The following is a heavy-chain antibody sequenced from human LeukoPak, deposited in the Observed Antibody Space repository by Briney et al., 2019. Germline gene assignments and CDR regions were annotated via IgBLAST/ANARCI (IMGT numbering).Heavy chain of an antibody. D-gene: IGHD6-13*01. V-gene: IGHV5-51*01. CDR2: IYPGDSDT. CDR3: ARQRPQRFKRGGIANFDY. Sequence: GESLKISCKGSGYSFTSYWIGWVRQMPGKGLEWMGIIYPGDSDTRYSPSFQGQVTISADKSISTAYLQWSSLKASDTAMYYCARQRPQRFKRGGIANFDYWGQGTLVTVSS. J-gene: IGHJ4*02. CDR1: GYSFTSYW.